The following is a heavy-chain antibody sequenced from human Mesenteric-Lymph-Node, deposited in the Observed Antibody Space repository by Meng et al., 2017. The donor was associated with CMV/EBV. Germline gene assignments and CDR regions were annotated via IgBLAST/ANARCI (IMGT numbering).Heavy chain of an antibody. CDR1: GFTFSYFG. J-gene: IGHJ4*02. D-gene: IGHD3-3*01. CDR2: IKGDGSQE. V-gene: IGHV3-7*01. CDR3: AYLGEYWSGYFEDY. Sequence: GGSLRLSCAAPGFTFSYFGMHWVRQAPGKGLEWVANIKGDGSQEYYVDSVKGRFTISRDNAKNLLYLQMNSLRAEDTAVYYCAYLGEYWSGYFEDYWGQGTLVTVSS.